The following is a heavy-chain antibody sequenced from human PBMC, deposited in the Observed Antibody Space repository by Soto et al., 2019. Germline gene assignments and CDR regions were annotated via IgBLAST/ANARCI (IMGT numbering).Heavy chain of an antibody. CDR1: GYTFTGYY. V-gene: IGHV1-2*02. J-gene: IGHJ6*02. CDR2: INPNSGGT. Sequence: QVQLVQSGAEVKKPGASVKVSCKASGYTFTGYYMHWVRQAPGQGLEWMGWINPNSGGTNYAQKLQGRVTMTRDTSISTAYMELSRLRSDDTAVYYCARPLMVRGVIFGMDVWGQGTTVTVSS. CDR3: ARPLMVRGVIFGMDV. D-gene: IGHD3-10*01.